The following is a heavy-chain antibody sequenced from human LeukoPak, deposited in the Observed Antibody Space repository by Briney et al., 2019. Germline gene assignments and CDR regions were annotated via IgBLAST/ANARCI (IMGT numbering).Heavy chain of an antibody. V-gene: IGHV3-7*05. J-gene: IGHJ4*02. CDR1: GFTVSNYW. CDR3: ARNRGVDY. Sequence: GESLKISCAASGFTVSNYWMNWVRQAPGKGLEWVANIKQDGSEKYYVDSVKGRFTISRDNAKNSVYLQMNSLRAEDTAVYYCARNRGVDYWGQGTLVTVSS. CDR2: IKQDGSEK. D-gene: IGHD2/OR15-2a*01.